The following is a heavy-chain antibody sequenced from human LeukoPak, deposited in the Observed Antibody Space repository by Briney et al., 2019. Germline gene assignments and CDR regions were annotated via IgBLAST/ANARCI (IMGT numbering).Heavy chain of an antibody. CDR2: ITSSGSTI. CDR1: GFTFSDYY. CDR3: ARIGRPAAFDI. Sequence: GGSLRLSCAASGFTFSDYYMSWIRQAPGKGLEWVSYITSSGSTIYYADSMKGRFTISRDNAKHSLFLQLDSLRSEDTAVYYCARIGRPAAFDIWGQGTLVIVSS. J-gene: IGHJ3*02. V-gene: IGHV3-11*01. D-gene: IGHD6-6*01.